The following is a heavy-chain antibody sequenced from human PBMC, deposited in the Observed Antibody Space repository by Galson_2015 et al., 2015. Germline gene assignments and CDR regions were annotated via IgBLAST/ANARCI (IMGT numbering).Heavy chain of an antibody. CDR1: GYTFTSYA. CDR2: INAGNGNT. D-gene: IGHD3-10*01. J-gene: IGHJ6*02. CDR3: ARDQEVWFGEPSYYYYGMDV. Sequence: SVKVSCKASGYTFTSYAMHWVRQAPGQRLEWMGWINAGNGNTKYSQKFQGRVTITRDTSASTAYMELSSLRSEDTAVYYCARDQEVWFGEPSYYYYGMDVWGQGTTVTVSS. V-gene: IGHV1-3*01.